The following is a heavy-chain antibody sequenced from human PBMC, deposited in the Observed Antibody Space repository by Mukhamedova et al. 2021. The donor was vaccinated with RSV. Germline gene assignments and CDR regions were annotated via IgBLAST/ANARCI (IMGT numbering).Heavy chain of an antibody. CDR3: AKDRAASSSPFDY. D-gene: IGHD6-13*01. V-gene: IGHV3-30*02. J-gene: IGHJ4*02. Sequence: GRFTISRDNSKNTLYLQMNSLRAEDTAEYYCAKDRAASSSPFDYWGQGTLVTVSS.